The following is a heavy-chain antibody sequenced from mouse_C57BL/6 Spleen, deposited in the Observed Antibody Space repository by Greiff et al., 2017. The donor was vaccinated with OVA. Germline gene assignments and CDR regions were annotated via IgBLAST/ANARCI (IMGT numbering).Heavy chain of an antibody. CDR3: ARSDYGRRGGGYFDV. CDR2: IYPGSGST. V-gene: IGHV1-55*01. Sequence: QVQLQQPGAELVKPGASVKMSCKASGYTFTSYWITWVKQRPGQGLEWIGDIYPGSGSTNYNEKFKSKATLTVDTSSSTAYMQLSSLTSEESAVYYCARSDYGRRGGGYFDVWGTGTTVTVSS. D-gene: IGHD2-13*01. J-gene: IGHJ1*03. CDR1: GYTFTSYW.